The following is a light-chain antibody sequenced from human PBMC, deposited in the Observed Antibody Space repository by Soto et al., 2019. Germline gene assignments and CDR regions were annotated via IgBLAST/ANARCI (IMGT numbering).Light chain of an antibody. J-gene: IGLJ1*01. CDR3: SSYAGSNNLYV. V-gene: IGLV2-8*01. CDR2: EVS. Sequence: QSALTQPPSASGSPGQSVTISCTGTSSDVGGYNYVSWYQQHPGKAPKLMIYEVSKRPSGVPDRFSDSKSGNTASLSVSGLQAEDEADYYCSSYAGSNNLYVFGTGTKLTVL. CDR1: SSDVGGYNY.